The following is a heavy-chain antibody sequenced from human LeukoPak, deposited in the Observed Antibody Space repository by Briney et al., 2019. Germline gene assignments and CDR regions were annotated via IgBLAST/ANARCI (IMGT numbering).Heavy chain of an antibody. CDR3: ARGPYYYDSGKHFDY. D-gene: IGHD3-22*01. V-gene: IGHV3-33*01. CDR1: GFTFSSYG. CDR2: IWYDGSNK. Sequence: QPGRSLRLSCAASGFTFSSYGMHWVRQAPGKGLEWVAVIWYDGSNKYYADSVKGRFTISRDNSKNTLYLQMNSLRAEDTAVYYCARGPYYYDSGKHFDYWGQGTLVTVSS. J-gene: IGHJ4*02.